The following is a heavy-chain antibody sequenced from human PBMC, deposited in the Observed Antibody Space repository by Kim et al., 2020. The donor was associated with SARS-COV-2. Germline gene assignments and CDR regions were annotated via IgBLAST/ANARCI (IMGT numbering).Heavy chain of an antibody. Sequence: GGSLRLSCAASGFTFSDHYMDWVRQAPGKGLEWVGRTRNKANSYTTEYAASVKGRFTISRDDSKNSLYLQMNSLKTEDTAVYYCARVETHYYDSSGYYYYWGQGTLVTVSS. D-gene: IGHD3-22*01. V-gene: IGHV3-72*01. CDR3: ARVETHYYDSSGYYYY. J-gene: IGHJ4*02. CDR1: GFTFSDHY. CDR2: TRNKANSYTT.